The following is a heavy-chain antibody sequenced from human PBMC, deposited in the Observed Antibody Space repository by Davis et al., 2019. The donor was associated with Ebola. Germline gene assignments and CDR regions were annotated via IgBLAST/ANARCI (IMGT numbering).Heavy chain of an antibody. CDR2: IFPRDSDT. CDR3: ASLRRTITGMDDAFDI. Sequence: PGGSLRLSCKGSGYRFTSYWIGWVRQMPEKGLEWMGIIFPRDSDTRYRPSFRGRVTISADKSIKTAFLQWSSLRASDTAMYYCASLRRTITGMDDAFDIWGQGTMVTVSS. V-gene: IGHV5-51*01. D-gene: IGHD1-20*01. CDR1: GYRFTSYW. J-gene: IGHJ3*02.